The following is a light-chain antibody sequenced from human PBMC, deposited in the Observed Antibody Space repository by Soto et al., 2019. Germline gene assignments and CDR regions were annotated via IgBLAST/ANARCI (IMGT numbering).Light chain of an antibody. CDR1: NIGSKN. Sequence: SYVLTQPPSVSVAPGQTATITCGGNNIGSKNVHWYQQKPGQAPVLIVYDDSDRPSGIPERFSGSNSGNTATLTISRVEAGDEADYYCHVWDSSSDHHVFGTGTKVTVL. V-gene: IGLV3-21*02. CDR3: HVWDSSSDHHV. J-gene: IGLJ1*01. CDR2: DDS.